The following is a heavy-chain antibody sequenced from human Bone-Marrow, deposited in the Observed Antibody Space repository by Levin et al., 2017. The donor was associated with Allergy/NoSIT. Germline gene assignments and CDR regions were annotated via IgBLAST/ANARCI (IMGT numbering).Heavy chain of an antibody. V-gene: IGHV1-18*01. CDR1: GYTFTSYG. CDR2: ISAYNGNT. J-gene: IGHJ5*02. CDR3: AREGSSSWYRAAFDP. Sequence: GESLKISCKASGYTFTSYGISWVRQAPGQGLEWMGWISAYNGNTNYAQKLQGRVTMTTDTSTSTAYMELRSLRSDDTAVYYCAREGSSSWYRAAFDPWGQGTLVTVSS. D-gene: IGHD6-13*01.